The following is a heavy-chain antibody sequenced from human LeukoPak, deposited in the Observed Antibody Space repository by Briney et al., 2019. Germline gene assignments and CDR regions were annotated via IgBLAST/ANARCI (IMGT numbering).Heavy chain of an antibody. CDR1: GGSFSGYY. D-gene: IGHD2-21*02. J-gene: IGHJ4*02. CDR3: ARVNIVVVTAIDY. Sequence: SETLSLTCAVYGGSFSGYYWSWIRQPPGKGLEWIGEINHSGSTNYNPSLKSRVTISVDTSKNQFSLKLSSVTAADTAVYYCARVNIVVVTAIDYWGQGTLVTVSS. V-gene: IGHV4-34*01. CDR2: INHSGST.